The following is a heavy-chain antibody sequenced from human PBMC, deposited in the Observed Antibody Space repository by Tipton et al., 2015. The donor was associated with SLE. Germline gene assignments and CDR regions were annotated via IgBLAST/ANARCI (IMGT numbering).Heavy chain of an antibody. V-gene: IGHV4-59*01. CDR1: GGSISSNS. CDR3: ARDLRGNFDYYFDS. J-gene: IGHJ4*02. Sequence: TLSLTCSVSGGSISSNSWIWIRQPPGKGLEWLGYISDGGGTNYSPSLKSRVTISVDPAKNQFSLKLTSVTAADTAVYYCARDLRGNFDYYFDSWGQGALVTVSS. CDR2: ISDGGGT.